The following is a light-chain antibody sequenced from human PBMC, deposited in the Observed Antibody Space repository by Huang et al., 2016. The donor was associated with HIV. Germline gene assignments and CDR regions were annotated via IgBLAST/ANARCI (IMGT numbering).Light chain of an antibody. Sequence: EIVMTQSPATLSVSPGERATLSCRASQSFSSNLAWYQQKPGQAPRLLIYGASTRDTGIPDRFSGSGSGTEFTLTINSLQSEDFAVYYCQQYNNWPGTFGQGTKVEIK. V-gene: IGKV3-15*01. CDR2: GAS. J-gene: IGKJ1*01. CDR1: QSFSSN. CDR3: QQYNNWPGT.